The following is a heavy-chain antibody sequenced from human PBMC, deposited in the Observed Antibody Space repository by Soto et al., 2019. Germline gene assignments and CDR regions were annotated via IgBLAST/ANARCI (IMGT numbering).Heavy chain of an antibody. J-gene: IGHJ6*03. CDR1: GYTLTELS. D-gene: IGHD5-12*01. CDR3: ASTRSGYDRNYYYMDV. CDR2: FDPGDGET. Sequence: ASVKVSCKVSGYTLTELSMHWVRQAPGKGLEWMGGFDPGDGETIYAQKFQGRVTMTEDTSTDTAYMELSSLRSEDTAVYYCASTRSGYDRNYYYMDVWGKGTTVTVSS. V-gene: IGHV1-24*01.